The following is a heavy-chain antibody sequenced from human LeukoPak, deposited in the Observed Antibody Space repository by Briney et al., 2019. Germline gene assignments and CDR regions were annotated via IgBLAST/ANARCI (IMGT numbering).Heavy chain of an antibody. CDR3: ARASWVSSTDAVR. V-gene: IGHV3-23*01. D-gene: IGHD3-16*01. Sequence: GGSLRLLCAACVFPFYIYAMTCAREARGRAVECVASISGSDGVTYYADSVKGRFTISRDNSKNTLFLQMSSLRVEDTAIYYCARASWVSSTDAVRWGQGTLVTVSS. CDR1: VFPFYIYA. J-gene: IGHJ4*02. CDR2: ISGSDGVT.